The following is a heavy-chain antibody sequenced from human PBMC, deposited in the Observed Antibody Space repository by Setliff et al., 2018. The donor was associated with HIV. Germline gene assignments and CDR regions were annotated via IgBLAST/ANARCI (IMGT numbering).Heavy chain of an antibody. J-gene: IGHJ5*02. CDR2: IKSKEDGGAR. V-gene: IGHV3-15*01. CDR3: TTRLSGSYIPNWFDP. CDR1: GMTFSDAW. Sequence: GGSLRLSCLASGMTFSDAWMTWVRQAPGKGLEWVGRIKSKEDGGAREYAAPVRGRFTISRDDSKNTLYLQMNSLEIEDTAVYYCTTRLSGSYIPNWFDPWGQGTLVTVSS. D-gene: IGHD1-26*01.